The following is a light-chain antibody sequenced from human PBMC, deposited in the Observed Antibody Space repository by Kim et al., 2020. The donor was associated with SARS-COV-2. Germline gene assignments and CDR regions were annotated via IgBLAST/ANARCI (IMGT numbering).Light chain of an antibody. Sequence: CLSPGERATLSCRASQSVNSDLAWYEHKPGQAPRLLIYDISNRATGIPARFSGSGTGTDFTLTISSLETEDSAVYYCQQRDNWPYTFGQGTKLEI. CDR2: DIS. CDR3: QQRDNWPYT. J-gene: IGKJ2*01. V-gene: IGKV3-11*01. CDR1: QSVNSD.